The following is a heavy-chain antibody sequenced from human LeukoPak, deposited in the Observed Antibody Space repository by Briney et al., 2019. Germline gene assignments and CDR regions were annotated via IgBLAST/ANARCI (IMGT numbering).Heavy chain of an antibody. Sequence: GGSLRLSCAASGFTFSSYAMSWVRQAPGKGLEWVSYISSSGSTIYYADSVKGRFTISRDNAKNSLNLQLNSLRAEDTAVYYCARDRSSAFDIWGQGTMVTVSS. CDR1: GFTFSSYA. V-gene: IGHV3-48*04. J-gene: IGHJ3*02. CDR3: ARDRSSAFDI. CDR2: ISSSGSTI.